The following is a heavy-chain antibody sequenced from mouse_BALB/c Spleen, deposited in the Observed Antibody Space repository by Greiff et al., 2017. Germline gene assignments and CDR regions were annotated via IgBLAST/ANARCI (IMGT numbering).Heavy chain of an antibody. CDR2: ISSGGSYT. CDR3: TRDGNYEDAMDY. CDR1: GFTFSSYT. D-gene: IGHD2-1*01. J-gene: IGHJ4*01. V-gene: IGHV5-6-4*01. Sequence: EVQVVESGGGLVKPGGSLKLSCAASGFTFSSYTMSWVRQTPEKRLEWVATISSGGSYTYYPDSVKGRFTISRDNAKNTLYLQMSSLKSEDTAMYYCTRDGNYEDAMDYWGQGTSVTVSS.